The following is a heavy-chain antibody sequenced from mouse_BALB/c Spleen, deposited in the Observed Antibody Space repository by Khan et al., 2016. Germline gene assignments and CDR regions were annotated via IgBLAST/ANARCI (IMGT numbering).Heavy chain of an antibody. CDR3: APSEYVEGVD. Sequence: VQLQQSGAEVVKPGASVKLSCTVSVFNIKDTYLHWVKQRLEQGLEWIGRIDPAHYNTKYDPKFQGRATITADTSANTAYWHRISRTTEDTAVYYCAPSEYVEGVDWGPATLVTVSA. D-gene: IGHD6-1*01. V-gene: IGHV14-3*02. J-gene: IGHJ3*01. CDR2: IDPAHYNT. CDR1: VFNIKDTY.